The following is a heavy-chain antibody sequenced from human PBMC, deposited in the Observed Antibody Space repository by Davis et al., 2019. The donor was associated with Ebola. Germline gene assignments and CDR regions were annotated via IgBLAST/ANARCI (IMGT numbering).Heavy chain of an antibody. J-gene: IGHJ4*02. CDR3: ARGWVGIHPN. D-gene: IGHD6-13*01. CDR2: ISYDGSNK. Sequence: GGSLRLSCAASGFTFSSYAMHWVRQAPGKGLEWVAVISYDGSNKYYADSVKGRFTISRDNAKNSLYLQMNSLRAEDTAVYYCARGWVGIHPNWGQGTLVTVSS. V-gene: IGHV3-30-3*01. CDR1: GFTFSSYA.